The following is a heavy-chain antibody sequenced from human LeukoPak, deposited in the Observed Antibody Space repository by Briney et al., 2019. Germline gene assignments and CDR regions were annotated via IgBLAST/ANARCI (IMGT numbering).Heavy chain of an antibody. J-gene: IGHJ5*02. V-gene: IGHV3-74*01. CDR3: ARGDTGTFAGWFDP. CDR2: IISEGSST. CDR1: GFTFSGHW. Sequence: GGSLRLSCVASGFTFSGHWMHWVRQVPGERPVWLARIISEGSSTHYADSVEGRFTISRDNAKNTVYLQMNSLRVEDTGIYYCARGDTGTFAGWFDPWGRGTLVTVSS. D-gene: IGHD1-14*01.